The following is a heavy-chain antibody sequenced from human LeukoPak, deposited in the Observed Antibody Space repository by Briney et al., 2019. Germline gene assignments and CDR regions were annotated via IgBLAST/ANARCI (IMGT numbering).Heavy chain of an antibody. Sequence: GGSLRLSCAASGFTFSRYWMHWVRQAPGKGLVWVSRINSDGGSTTYADSVKGPFTISPDNAENTLYLQLNSLRVEDTALYYCARDVGSGWYHFDNWGQGTLVTVSS. D-gene: IGHD6-19*01. J-gene: IGHJ4*02. CDR1: GFTFSRYW. V-gene: IGHV3-74*01. CDR2: INSDGGST. CDR3: ARDVGSGWYHFDN.